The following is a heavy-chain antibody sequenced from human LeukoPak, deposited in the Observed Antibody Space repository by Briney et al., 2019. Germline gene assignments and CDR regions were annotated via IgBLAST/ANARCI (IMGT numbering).Heavy chain of an antibody. CDR2: INHSGST. CDR3: ARGPVAVAGTGGYFDY. V-gene: IGHV4-34*01. Sequence: SETLSLTCAVYGGSFSGYYWSWIRQPPGKGLEWIGEINHSGSTIYNPSLKSRVTISVDTSKNQFSLKLSSVTAADTAVYYCARGPVAVAGTGGYFDYWGQGTLVTVSS. J-gene: IGHJ4*02. CDR1: GGSFSGYY. D-gene: IGHD6-19*01.